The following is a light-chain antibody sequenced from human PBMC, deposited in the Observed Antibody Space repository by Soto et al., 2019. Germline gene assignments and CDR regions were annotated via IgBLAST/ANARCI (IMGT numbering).Light chain of an antibody. CDR3: QQYGDWPLT. J-gene: IGKJ4*01. CDR1: QSISRS. V-gene: IGKV3-20*01. Sequence: EIVLTQSPGTLSLSPGERATLSCRASQSISRSLAWYQQKPGQAPRLLISDASTRATGIPDRFSGSGSGTDFTLTISRLEPEDFAVYYCQQYGDWPLTFGGGTKV. CDR2: DAS.